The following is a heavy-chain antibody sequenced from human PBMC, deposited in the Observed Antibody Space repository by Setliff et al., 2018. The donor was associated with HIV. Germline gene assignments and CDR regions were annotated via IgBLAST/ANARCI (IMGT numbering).Heavy chain of an antibody. J-gene: IGHJ6*04. Sequence: GASVQVSCKASADTFSRHVISWFRQAPGQGLGWMGGIIPIFGTANFPQNFQGRLTITADEPTSTAYMELSSLRSEDTAVYYCASAIVGLGYNFFSVDVWGKGTTVTVSS. CDR3: ASAIVGLGYNFFSVDV. CDR2: IIPIFGTA. V-gene: IGHV1-69*13. CDR1: ADTFSRHV. D-gene: IGHD1-26*01.